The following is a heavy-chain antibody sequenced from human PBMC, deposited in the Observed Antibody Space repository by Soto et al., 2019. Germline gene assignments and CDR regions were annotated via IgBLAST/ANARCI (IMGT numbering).Heavy chain of an antibody. J-gene: IGHJ6*02. CDR2: IWYDGSNK. D-gene: IGHD4-17*01. CDR1: GFTFSSYG. Sequence: GGSLRLSCAASGFTFSSYGMHWVRQAPGKGLEWVAVIWYDGSNKYYADSVKGRFTISRDNSKNTLYLQMNSLRAEDTAVYYCARDLGTVTTSLYYYYYGMDVWGQGTTVTVSS. V-gene: IGHV3-33*01. CDR3: ARDLGTVTTSLYYYYYGMDV.